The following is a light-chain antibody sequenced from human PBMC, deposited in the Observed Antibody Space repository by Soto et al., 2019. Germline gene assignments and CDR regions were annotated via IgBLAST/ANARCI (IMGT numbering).Light chain of an antibody. CDR1: QSVSRSY. V-gene: IGKV3-20*01. CDR2: GAS. Sequence: IVLTQSPGTLSLSPGERATLSCRASQSVSRSYLAWYQQKPGQAPRLLIYGASSRATGIPDRFSGSGSGTNFTLTISKLEPEDVAEYYCQQYSSSPKTSRQPTKVETK. J-gene: IGKJ1*01. CDR3: QQYSSSPKT.